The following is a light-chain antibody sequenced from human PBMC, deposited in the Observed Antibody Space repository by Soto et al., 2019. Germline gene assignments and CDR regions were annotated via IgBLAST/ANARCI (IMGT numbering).Light chain of an antibody. CDR3: AAWDDSLNGVV. Sequence: QSVLTQPPSASGTPGQRVTISCSGSSSNIVSHTLNWYQHLPGTAPKLLIYSSNQRPSGVPDRLSASKSGTSASLAISGLQSEDEADYYCAAWDDSLNGVVFGGGTKLTVL. J-gene: IGLJ3*02. CDR2: SSN. CDR1: SSNIVSHT. V-gene: IGLV1-44*01.